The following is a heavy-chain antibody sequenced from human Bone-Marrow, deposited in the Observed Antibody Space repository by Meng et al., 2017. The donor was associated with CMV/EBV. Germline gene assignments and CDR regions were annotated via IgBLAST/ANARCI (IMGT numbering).Heavy chain of an antibody. Sequence: SLKISCAASGFTFDDYAMHWVRQAPGKGLEWVSGISWNSGSIGCADSVKGRFTISRDNAKNSLYLQMNSLRAEDTALYYCARVAAPTTLNRGYYFDYWGQGTLVTVSS. CDR1: GFTFDDYA. J-gene: IGHJ4*02. CDR3: ARVAAPTTLNRGYYFDY. D-gene: IGHD2-15*01. V-gene: IGHV3-9*01. CDR2: ISWNSGSI.